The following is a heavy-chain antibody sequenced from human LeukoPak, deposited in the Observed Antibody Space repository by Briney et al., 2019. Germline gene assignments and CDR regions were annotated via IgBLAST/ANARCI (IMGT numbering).Heavy chain of an antibody. Sequence: PSETLSLTCAVSGYSISSAYYWGWIRQPPGQGLEWIGSIYHSGTTYYNPSLKSRVTILLDTSKNQFSLKLSSVTAADTAVYYCAGTLGGVPAASVDWFDPWGQGTLVTVSS. V-gene: IGHV4-38-2*01. D-gene: IGHD2-2*01. CDR2: IYHSGTT. CDR1: GYSISSAYY. CDR3: AGTLGGVPAASVDWFDP. J-gene: IGHJ5*02.